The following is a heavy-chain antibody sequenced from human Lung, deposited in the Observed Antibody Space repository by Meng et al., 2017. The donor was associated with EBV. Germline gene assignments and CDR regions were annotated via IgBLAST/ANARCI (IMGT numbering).Heavy chain of an antibody. CDR3: ARGKLSGYRYFDY. D-gene: IGHD3-3*01. CDR2: IYHSGST. V-gene: IGHV4-4*02. Sequence: QVHAAGSAPGLVKPSGTLSLPCAVSSCPISRSNWWSWVRQPPGKGLEWIGEIYHSGSTNYNPSLKSRVTISVDKSKNQFSLKLSSVTAADTAVYYCARGKLSGYRYFDYWGQGTLVTVSS. CDR1: SCPISRSNW. J-gene: IGHJ4*02.